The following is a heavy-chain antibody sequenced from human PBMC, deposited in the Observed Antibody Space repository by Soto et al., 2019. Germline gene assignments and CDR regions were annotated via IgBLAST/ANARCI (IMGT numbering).Heavy chain of an antibody. Sequence: ASVKVSCKASGYTFTSYGISWVRQAPGQGLEWMGWISAYNGNTNYAQKLQGRVTMTTDTSTSTAYMELRSLRSDDTAVYYCARDRKGIQLWSGYDFDYWGQGTLVTVSS. CDR2: ISAYNGNT. CDR1: GYTFTSYG. CDR3: ARDRKGIQLWSGYDFDY. V-gene: IGHV1-18*04. D-gene: IGHD5-18*01. J-gene: IGHJ4*02.